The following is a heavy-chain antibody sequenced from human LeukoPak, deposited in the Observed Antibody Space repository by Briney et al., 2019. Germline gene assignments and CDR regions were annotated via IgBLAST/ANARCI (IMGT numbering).Heavy chain of an antibody. D-gene: IGHD3-16*01. CDR3: ARDREGSGRFGTDV. V-gene: IGHV3-21*06. CDR1: GFTFSDFT. CDR2: ISPSGTYI. J-gene: IGHJ6*02. Sequence: PGGSLRLSCAASGFTFSDFTMNWVRQAPGKGLEWVSSISPSGTYISYMDSLKGRFTISRDNAKSLLYLQMNNLRVEDTGLYYCARDREGSGRFGTDVWGQGTTVTVSS.